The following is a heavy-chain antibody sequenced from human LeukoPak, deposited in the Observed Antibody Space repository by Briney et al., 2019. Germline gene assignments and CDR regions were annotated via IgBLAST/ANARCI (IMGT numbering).Heavy chain of an antibody. CDR1: GFTFSSYW. J-gene: IGHJ6*03. V-gene: IGHV3-74*01. D-gene: IGHD3-10*01. Sequence: GGSLRLSCAASGFTFSSYWMHWVRQAPGKGLVWVSRINSDGSSTSYADSVKGRFTISRDNAKNTLYLQMNSLRAEDTAVYYCTRRALGGYYYYYMDAWGKGTTVTVSS. CDR3: TRRALGGYYYYYMDA. CDR2: INSDGSST.